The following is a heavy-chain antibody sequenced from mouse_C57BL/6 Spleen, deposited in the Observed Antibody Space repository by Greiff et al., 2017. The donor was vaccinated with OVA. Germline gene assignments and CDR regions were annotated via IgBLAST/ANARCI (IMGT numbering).Heavy chain of an antibody. J-gene: IGHJ1*03. CDR3: ARSGTILLRFQNFDV. CDR2: IDPSASYP. Sequence: QVQLQQPGAELVMPGASVKLSCKASGYTFTSYWMHWVKPRPGQGLEWIGEIDPSASYPPYNQKFKGKSTLTGDKSSRTSYMQRSSLSSEDSAVYYGARSGTILLRFQNFDVWGTGTTGTVSS. CDR1: GYTFTSYW. V-gene: IGHV1-69*01. D-gene: IGHD1-1*01.